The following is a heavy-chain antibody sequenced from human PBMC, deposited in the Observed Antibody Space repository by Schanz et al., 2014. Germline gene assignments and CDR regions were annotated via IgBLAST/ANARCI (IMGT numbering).Heavy chain of an antibody. CDR2: IYSGDKS. V-gene: IGHV3-53*04. J-gene: IGHJ4*02. CDR1: GFTVSSSS. CDR3: ARLSSSSCYTAFDC. D-gene: IGHD6-13*01. Sequence: DVQLVESGGTLVQPGGSLRLSCAASGFTVSSSSMSWVRQAPGSGLEWVSLIYSGDKSYYADSVKGRFTISRHISQNTLYLQMNSLRTEDTAVYYCARLSSSSCYTAFDCWGQGTLVTVSS.